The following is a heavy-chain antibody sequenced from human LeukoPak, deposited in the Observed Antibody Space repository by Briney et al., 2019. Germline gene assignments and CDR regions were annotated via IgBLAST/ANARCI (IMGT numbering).Heavy chain of an antibody. V-gene: IGHV3-30*03. J-gene: IGHJ4*02. CDR1: GFTFSSYG. D-gene: IGHD5-18*01. Sequence: GGSLRLSCAASGFTFSSYGMHWVRQAPGKGLEWVAVISYDGSSKYYADSVKGRFTISRDNSKNTLYLQMNSLRAEDTAVYYCARGGYSYGYVEATVDYWGQGTLVTVSS. CDR2: ISYDGSSK. CDR3: ARGGYSYGYVEATVDY.